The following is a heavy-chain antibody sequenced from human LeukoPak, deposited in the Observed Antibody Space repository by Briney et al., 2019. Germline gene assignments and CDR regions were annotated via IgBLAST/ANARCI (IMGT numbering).Heavy chain of an antibody. CDR1: GFTFTNAW. Sequence: GSLRLSCAASGFTFTNAWMTWVRQPPGKGLEWIGSIYYSGSTNYSPSLKSRVTISLDTSKNQFSLNLSSVTAADTAVYYCARDRPYYFGSGSYYDGFDSWGQGTLVTVSS. CDR3: ARDRPYYFGSGSYYDGFDS. D-gene: IGHD3-10*01. V-gene: IGHV4-59*01. J-gene: IGHJ4*02. CDR2: IYYSGST.